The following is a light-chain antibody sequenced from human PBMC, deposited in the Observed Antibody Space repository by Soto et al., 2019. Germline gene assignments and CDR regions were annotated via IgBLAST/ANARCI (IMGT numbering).Light chain of an antibody. CDR2: GAS. Sequence: LTQSPASVSLSPGERVTLTCRASQSVSYNLAWYQQKPGQAPRLLIYGASSRATGIPDRFSGSGSGTDFTLTISSLEPEDFAVYYCQQTYSLPLTFAPGTKVDIK. CDR1: QSVSYN. J-gene: IGKJ3*01. V-gene: IGKV3-20*01. CDR3: QQTYSLPLT.